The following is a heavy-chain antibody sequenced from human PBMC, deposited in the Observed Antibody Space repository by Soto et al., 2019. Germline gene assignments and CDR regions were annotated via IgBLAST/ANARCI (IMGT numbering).Heavy chain of an antibody. CDR1: GFTFSSYG. CDR2: ISYDGSNK. J-gene: IGHJ2*01. V-gene: IGHV3-30*03. Sequence: QVQLVESGGGVVQPGRSLRLSCAASGFTFSSYGMHWVRQAPGKGLEWVAVISYDGSNKYYADSVKGRFTISRDNSKNTVDLQMNSLGAEDTAVYYCVTACQYWYFDLWGRGTLVTVSS. CDR3: VTACQYWYFDL.